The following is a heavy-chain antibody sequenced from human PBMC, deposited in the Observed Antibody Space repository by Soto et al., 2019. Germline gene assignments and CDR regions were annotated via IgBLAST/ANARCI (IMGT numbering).Heavy chain of an antibody. V-gene: IGHV1-69*13. CDR2: IIPIFGTA. J-gene: IGHJ6*02. CDR3: ARDPRRAYSNYDGMDV. CDR1: GGTFSSYA. Sequence: GASVKVSCKASGGTFSSYAISWVRQAPGQGLEWMGGIIPIFGTANYAQKFQGRVTITADESTSTAYMELSSPRSEDTAVYYCARDPRRAYSNYDGMDVWGQGTTVTVSS. D-gene: IGHD4-4*01.